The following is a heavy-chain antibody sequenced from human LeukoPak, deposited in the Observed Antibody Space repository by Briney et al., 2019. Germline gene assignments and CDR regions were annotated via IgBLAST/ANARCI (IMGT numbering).Heavy chain of an antibody. J-gene: IGHJ5*02. CDR2: INHSGST. V-gene: IGHV4-34*01. D-gene: IGHD2-2*02. Sequence: SETLSLTCAVYGGSFRGYYWSWIRQPPGKGLEWIGEINHSGSTNYNPSLKSRVTISVDTSKNQFSLKLSSVTAADTAVYYCARVPRGYCSSTSCYRYLDPWGQGTLVTVSS. CDR1: GGSFRGYY. CDR3: ARVPRGYCSSTSCYRYLDP.